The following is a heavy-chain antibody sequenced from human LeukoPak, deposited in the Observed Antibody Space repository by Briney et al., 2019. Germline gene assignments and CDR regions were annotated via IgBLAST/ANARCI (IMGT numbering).Heavy chain of an antibody. CDR3: ARDATMVRGVIYNWFDP. J-gene: IGHJ5*02. Sequence: GESLKISCKGSGYSFTSYWIGWVRQAPGKGLEWVAVISYDGSNKYYADSVKGRFTISRDNSKNTLYLQMNSLRAEDTAVYYCARDATMVRGVIYNWFDPWGQGTLVTVSS. CDR2: ISYDGSNK. D-gene: IGHD3-10*01. CDR1: GYSFTSYW. V-gene: IGHV3-30*19.